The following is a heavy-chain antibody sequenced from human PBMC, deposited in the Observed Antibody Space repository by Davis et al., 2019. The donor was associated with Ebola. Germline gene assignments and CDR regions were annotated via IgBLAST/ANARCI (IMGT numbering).Heavy chain of an antibody. CDR2: ISPSSSTI. CDR3: ARAPIATVAKWERFFDY. D-gene: IGHD4-17*01. Sequence: GESLKISCVASGFTFSSYSINWVRQVPGKGLEWISYISPSSSTIYYADSVQGRFTISRDNAKNSLFLQMNSLRDEDTAVYYCARAPIATVAKWERFFDYWGQGTLVTVSS. V-gene: IGHV3-48*02. CDR1: GFTFSSYS. J-gene: IGHJ4*02.